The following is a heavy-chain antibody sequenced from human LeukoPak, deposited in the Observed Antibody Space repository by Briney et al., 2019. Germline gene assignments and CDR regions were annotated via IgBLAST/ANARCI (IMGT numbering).Heavy chain of an antibody. V-gene: IGHV1-69*06. D-gene: IGHD3-22*01. CDR1: GGTFSSYA. Sequence: SVKVSCKASGGTFSSYAISWVRQAPGQGLEWMGGIIPIFGTANYAQKFQGRVTITADKSTSTAYMELSSLRSEDTAVYYCARDNYYDSSGYYWDWGQGTLVTVSS. CDR2: IIPIFGTA. CDR3: ARDNYYDSSGYYWD. J-gene: IGHJ4*02.